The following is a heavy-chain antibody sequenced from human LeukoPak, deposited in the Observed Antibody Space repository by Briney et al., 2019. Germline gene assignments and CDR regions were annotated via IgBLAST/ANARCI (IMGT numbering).Heavy chain of an antibody. V-gene: IGHV3-33*01. CDR1: GFTFSSYG. CDR2: IWYDGSNK. CDR3: ARDLNSGSYYYMDV. Sequence: GGSLRLSCAASGFTFSSYGMHWVRQAPGKGLEWVAVIWYDGSNKYYADSVKGRFTISRDNSKNTLYLQMDSLRAEDTAVYYCARDLNSGSYYYMDVWGKGTTVTVFS. J-gene: IGHJ6*03. D-gene: IGHD1-26*01.